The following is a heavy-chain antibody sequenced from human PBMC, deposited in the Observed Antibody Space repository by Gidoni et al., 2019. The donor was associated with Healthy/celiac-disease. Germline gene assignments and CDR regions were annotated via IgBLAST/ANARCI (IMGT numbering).Heavy chain of an antibody. CDR2: IYYSGST. J-gene: IGHJ4*02. CDR1: GGSVSSGSYY. D-gene: IGHD6-6*01. Sequence: QVQLQESGPGLVKPSETLSLTCTVSGGSVSSGSYYWSWIRQPPGKGLEWIGYIYYSGSTNYNPSLKSRVTISVDTSKNQFSLKLSSVTAADTAVYYCAREIRRKGAARVDYWGQGTLVTVSS. V-gene: IGHV4-61*01. CDR3: AREIRRKGAARVDY.